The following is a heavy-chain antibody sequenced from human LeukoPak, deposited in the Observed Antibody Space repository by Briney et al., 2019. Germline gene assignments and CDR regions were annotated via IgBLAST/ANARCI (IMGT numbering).Heavy chain of an antibody. CDR3: ARDLGQYYDTSDNWFDP. Sequence: KAGGSLRLSCAASGFTFSSYAMSWVRQAPGKGLEWVSAISGSGGSTFYADPVKGRFTISRDNAKNTLNLQMNSLRAEDTAVYYCARDLGQYYDTSDNWFDPWGQGTLVTVSS. D-gene: IGHD3-22*01. J-gene: IGHJ5*02. CDR2: ISGSGGST. V-gene: IGHV3-23*01. CDR1: GFTFSSYA.